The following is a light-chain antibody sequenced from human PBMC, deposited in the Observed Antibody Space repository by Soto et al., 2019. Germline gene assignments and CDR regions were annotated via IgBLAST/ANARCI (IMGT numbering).Light chain of an antibody. CDR2: GNN. CDR3: QSYDSSLSAYV. V-gene: IGLV1-40*01. Sequence: SLLTQPPSVSGAPGQMVTISCTGSSSNIGAGHDVHWYQQFPGTAPQLLIFGNNNRPSGVPDRFSGSKSGTSASLAITGLQAEDEADFYCQSYDSSLSAYVFGTGTKVTVL. CDR1: SSNIGAGHD. J-gene: IGLJ1*01.